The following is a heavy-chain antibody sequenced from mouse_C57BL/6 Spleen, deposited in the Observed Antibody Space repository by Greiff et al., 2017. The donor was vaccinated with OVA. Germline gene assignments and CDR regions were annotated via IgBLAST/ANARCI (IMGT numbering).Heavy chain of an antibody. Sequence: EVKLMESGPGLVKPSQSLSLTCSVTGYSITSGYYWNWIRQFPGTKLEWLGYISYDGSNNYNPSPKNRISITRDTSKNQFFLKLNSVTTEDTATYYCARETYYYGSPYAMDYWGQGTSVTVSS. CDR3: ARETYYYGSPYAMDY. J-gene: IGHJ4*01. CDR2: ISYDGSN. V-gene: IGHV3-6*01. D-gene: IGHD1-1*01. CDR1: GYSITSGYY.